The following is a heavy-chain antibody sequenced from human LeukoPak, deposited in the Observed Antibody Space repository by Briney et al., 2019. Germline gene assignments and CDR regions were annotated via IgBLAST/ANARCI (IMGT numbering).Heavy chain of an antibody. CDR2: ISSSSSYI. J-gene: IGHJ4*02. CDR3: ARDTAAAGDFDY. D-gene: IGHD6-13*01. Sequence: PGGSLRLSCAASGFTFSSYSMNWVRQTPGPGLEWVSSISSSSSYIYYADSVKGRFTISRDNAKNSLYLQMNSLRAEDTAVYYCARDTAAAGDFDYWGQGTLVTVSS. CDR1: GFTFSSYS. V-gene: IGHV3-21*01.